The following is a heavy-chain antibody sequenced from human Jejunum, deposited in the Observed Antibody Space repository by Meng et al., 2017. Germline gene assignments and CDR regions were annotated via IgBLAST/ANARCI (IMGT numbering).Heavy chain of an antibody. CDR3: ARDLRDDYGSGTYYDY. Sequence: GSLRLSCTVSGASLNEHFWSWIRLAPGKGLEWIGHTFRSGTTNSNPSLKSRVTMSLDMSKNQFSLKLSSMTAADTAVYYCARDLRDDYGSGTYYDYWGQGTLVTGSS. CDR2: TFRSGTT. D-gene: IGHD3-10*01. V-gene: IGHV4-59*11. CDR1: GASLNEHF. J-gene: IGHJ4*02.